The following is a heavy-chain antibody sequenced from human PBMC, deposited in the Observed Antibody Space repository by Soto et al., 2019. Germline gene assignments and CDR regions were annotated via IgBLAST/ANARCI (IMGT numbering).Heavy chain of an antibody. Sequence: GVSVKVSCKASGFTFTSSAVQWVRQARGQRLEWIGWIVVGSGNTNYAQKFQERVTITRDMSTSTAYMELSSLRSEDTAVYYCAAARYYYDSSGYYPGGAFDIWGQGTMVTVSS. J-gene: IGHJ3*02. CDR3: AAARYYYDSSGYYPGGAFDI. D-gene: IGHD3-22*01. CDR1: GFTFTSSA. V-gene: IGHV1-58*01. CDR2: IVVGSGNT.